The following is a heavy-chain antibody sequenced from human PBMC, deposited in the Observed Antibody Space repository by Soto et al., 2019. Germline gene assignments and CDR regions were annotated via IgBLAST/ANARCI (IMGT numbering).Heavy chain of an antibody. V-gene: IGHV3-7*01. CDR1: GFRFSGDW. CDR2: IKEDGGEK. Sequence: EVQLADSGGGLVQPGGSLRLSCAASGFRFSGDWMSWVRQAPGKGLEWVANIKEDGGEKFYVDSVEGRFTISRDNAKNSLDLQMNSLRAEDTAVYYCARDRGHGDGNGWFDCWGQGTLVTVSS. J-gene: IGHJ5*01. D-gene: IGHD4-17*01. CDR3: ARDRGHGDGNGWFDC.